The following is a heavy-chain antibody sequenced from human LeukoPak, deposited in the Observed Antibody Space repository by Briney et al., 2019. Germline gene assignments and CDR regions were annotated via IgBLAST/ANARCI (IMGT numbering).Heavy chain of an antibody. CDR2: LSGNAGRP. V-gene: IGHV3-23*01. Sequence: GGSLRLSCAASGFTFSSYSMNWVRQAPGKGLEWVSSLSGNAGRPYYADSVKGRFTISRDNSKNTLYLQMNSLRAEDTAVYYCAKDIKRGPVDYWGQGTLVTVSS. D-gene: IGHD1-14*01. J-gene: IGHJ4*02. CDR1: GFTFSSYS. CDR3: AKDIKRGPVDY.